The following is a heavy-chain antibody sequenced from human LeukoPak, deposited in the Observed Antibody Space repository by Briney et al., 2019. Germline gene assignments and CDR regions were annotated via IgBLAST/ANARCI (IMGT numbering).Heavy chain of an antibody. CDR1: GFTFSSYE. V-gene: IGHV3-23*01. Sequence: GGSLRLSCAASGFTFSSYEMNWVRHAPGEGLEWVSAISDSGGTTYYADSVKGRFTISRDNSKNTLYLQMNSLRGEDTAVYYCAKLTRGYCSSTACPNWFDPWGQGTLVTVSS. J-gene: IGHJ5*02. CDR2: ISDSGGTT. CDR3: AKLTRGYCSSTACPNWFDP. D-gene: IGHD2-2*01.